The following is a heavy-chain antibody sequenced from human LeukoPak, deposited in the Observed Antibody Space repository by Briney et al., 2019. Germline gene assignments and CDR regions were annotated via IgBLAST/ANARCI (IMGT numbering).Heavy chain of an antibody. CDR1: GGSISSSSYY. CDR3: ASLPIAARNFIDY. D-gene: IGHD6-6*01. CDR2: IYYSGST. V-gene: IGHV4-39*01. J-gene: IGHJ4*02. Sequence: SETLSLTCTVSGGSISSSSYYWGWIRQPPGKGLEWIGSIYYSGSTYYNPSLKSRVTISVDTSKNQFSLKLSSVTAADTAVYYCASLPIAARNFIDYWGQGTLVTVSS.